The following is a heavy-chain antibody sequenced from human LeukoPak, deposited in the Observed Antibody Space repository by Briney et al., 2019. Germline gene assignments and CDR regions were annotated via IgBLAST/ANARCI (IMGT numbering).Heavy chain of an antibody. CDR2: IYYSGST. V-gene: IGHV4-59*01. CDR3: ARENGYSYGFLDY. J-gene: IGHJ4*02. D-gene: IGHD5-18*01. CDR1: GGSISSYY. Sequence: SETLSLTCTVSGGSISSYYWSWIRQPPGKGLEWIGYIYYSGSTDYNPSLKSRVTISVDTSKNQFSLKLSSVTAADTAVYYCARENGYSYGFLDYWGQGTLVTVSS.